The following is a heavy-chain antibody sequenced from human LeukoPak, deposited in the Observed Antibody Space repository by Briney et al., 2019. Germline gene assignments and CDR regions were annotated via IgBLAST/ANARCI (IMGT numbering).Heavy chain of an antibody. J-gene: IGHJ4*02. CDR2: INHSGST. CDR3: ARSYYDFWSGYKGRKYFDY. CDR1: GGSFSGYY. D-gene: IGHD3-3*01. V-gene: IGHV4-34*01. Sequence: SETLSLTCAVYGGSFSGYYWSWIRQPPVKGLEWIGEINHSGSTNYNPSLKSRVTISVDTSKNQFSLKLSSVTAADTAVYYCARSYYDFWSGYKGRKYFDYWGQGTLVTVSS.